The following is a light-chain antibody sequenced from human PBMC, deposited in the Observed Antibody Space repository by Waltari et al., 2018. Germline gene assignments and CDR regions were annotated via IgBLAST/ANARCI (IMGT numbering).Light chain of an antibody. J-gene: IGKJ2*01. CDR2: WAS. V-gene: IGKV4-1*01. Sequence: DIVMTQSPDSLAVSMGERATSNCKSSQSVLYSSNNKNYLTWYQQKPGQPPKLLIYWASTRESGVPDRFSGSASGTDFTLTISSLQADDVAVYYCQQYYSAPYTFGQGTKLEIK. CDR3: QQYYSAPYT. CDR1: QSVLYSSNNKNY.